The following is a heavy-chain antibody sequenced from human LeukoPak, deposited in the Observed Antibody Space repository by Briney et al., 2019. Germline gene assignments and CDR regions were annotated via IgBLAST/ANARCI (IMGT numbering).Heavy chain of an antibody. V-gene: IGHV4-59*01. Sequence: PSETLSLTCTVSGGSICSYYWSWIRQPPGKGLEWIGYIYYSGSTNYNPSLKSRVTISVDTSKNQFSLKLSSVTAADTAVYYCARVIYGDYAFDYWGQGTLVTVSS. J-gene: IGHJ4*02. CDR1: GGSICSYY. D-gene: IGHD4-17*01. CDR3: ARVIYGDYAFDY. CDR2: IYYSGST.